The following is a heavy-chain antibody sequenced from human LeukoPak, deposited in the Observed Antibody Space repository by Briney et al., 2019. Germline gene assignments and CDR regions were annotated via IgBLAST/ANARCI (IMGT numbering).Heavy chain of an antibody. J-gene: IGHJ4*02. Sequence: GGSLRLSCAASGFTFDDYGMSWVRQAPGKGLEGVSGINWNGGSTVYADSVKGRFTISRDNAKTSLYLQMNSLRAEDTALYYCARGRIAVAGTDRYYFDYWGQGTLVTVSS. CDR2: INWNGGST. D-gene: IGHD6-19*01. V-gene: IGHV3-20*04. CDR3: ARGRIAVAGTDRYYFDY. CDR1: GFTFDDYG.